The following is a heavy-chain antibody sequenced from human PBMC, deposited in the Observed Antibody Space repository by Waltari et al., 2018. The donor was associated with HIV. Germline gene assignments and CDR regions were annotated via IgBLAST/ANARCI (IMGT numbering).Heavy chain of an antibody. Sequence: QVHLVQSGAELKKTGASVKLYCKASGYTFTNFGINWVRQAPGQGLEWMGWFKSYNGDTKYAQKFQDRVTMTTDTSTSTAYMELRSLRSDDTAVYYCARFFPTATTTGWYLDLWGPGTLVTMYS. CDR2: FKSYNGDT. D-gene: IGHD4-17*01. CDR1: GYTFTNFG. CDR3: ARFFPTATTTGWYLDL. V-gene: IGHV1-18*01. J-gene: IGHJ2*01.